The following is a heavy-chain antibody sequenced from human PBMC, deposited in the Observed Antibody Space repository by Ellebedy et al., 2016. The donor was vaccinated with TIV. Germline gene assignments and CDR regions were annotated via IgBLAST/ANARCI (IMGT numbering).Heavy chain of an antibody. Sequence: GESLKMSCVASGFSFRNYWMGWVRQAPGKGLEWVANIYQDGSEKYYVDSVEGRFTISRDNAKNSLYLEMKSLRAEDTAVYYCARRGSYGDYAVQVNNWFDSWGQGTLVSVSS. CDR3: ARRGSYGDYAVQVNNWFDS. J-gene: IGHJ5*01. CDR1: GFSFRNYW. V-gene: IGHV3-7*01. D-gene: IGHD4-17*01. CDR2: IYQDGSEK.